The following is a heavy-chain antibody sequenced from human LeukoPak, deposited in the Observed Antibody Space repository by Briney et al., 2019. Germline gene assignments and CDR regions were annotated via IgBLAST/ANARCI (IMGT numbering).Heavy chain of an antibody. CDR1: GFTFSTYS. V-gene: IGHV3-48*04. D-gene: IGHD1/OR15-1a*01. J-gene: IGHJ4*02. CDR2: ISSSGTI. Sequence: PGGSLRLSCAAPGFTFSTYSMNWVRQAPGKGLEWVSYISSSGTIYYADSVKGRFTISRDNAKSSLYLQMNSLKAEDTAVYYCARDQGNWNIDYWGQETLVTVSS. CDR3: ARDQGNWNIDY.